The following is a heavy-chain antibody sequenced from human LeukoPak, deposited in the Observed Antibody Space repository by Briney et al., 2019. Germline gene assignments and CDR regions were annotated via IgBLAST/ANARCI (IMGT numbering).Heavy chain of an antibody. Sequence: GGSLRLSCAASGFTFSSYAMHWVRQAPGKGLEWVAVISYDGSNKYYADSVKGRFTISRDNSKNTLYLQMNSLRAEDTAVYYCARGGLRWALGSYYYGMDVWGQGTTVTVSS. J-gene: IGHJ6*02. CDR2: ISYDGSNK. D-gene: IGHD1-26*01. CDR1: GFTFSSYA. CDR3: ARGGLRWALGSYYYGMDV. V-gene: IGHV3-30-3*01.